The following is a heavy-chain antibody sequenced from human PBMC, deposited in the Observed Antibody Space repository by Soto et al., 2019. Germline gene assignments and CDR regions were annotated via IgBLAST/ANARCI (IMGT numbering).Heavy chain of an antibody. CDR1: GGSIRNYY. Sequence: SETLSLTCAVSGGSIRNYYWSWIRQPPGKGLEWIGHVFYSGSTNYNPSLKSRVTISADTPKNQFSLKLSSVTAADTAVYYCARGRVNFYDSYCYSNWGQGTLVTVSS. D-gene: IGHD3-22*01. CDR3: ARGRVNFYDSYCYSN. CDR2: VFYSGST. J-gene: IGHJ4*02. V-gene: IGHV4-59*12.